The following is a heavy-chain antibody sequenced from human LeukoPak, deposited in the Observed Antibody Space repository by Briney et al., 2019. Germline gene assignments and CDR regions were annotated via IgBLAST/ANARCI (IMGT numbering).Heavy chain of an antibody. CDR3: ARGLHSGWYRYYYYGMDV. CDR1: GYTFTGYD. V-gene: IGHV1-8*01. Sequence: ASVKVSCKASGYTFTGYDINWVRQATGQGLEWMGWMNPNCGNTGYAQKFQGRVTMTRNTSISTAYMELSGLRSEDTAVYYCARGLHSGWYRYYYYGMDVWGQGTTVTVSS. CDR2: MNPNCGNT. J-gene: IGHJ6*02. D-gene: IGHD6-19*01.